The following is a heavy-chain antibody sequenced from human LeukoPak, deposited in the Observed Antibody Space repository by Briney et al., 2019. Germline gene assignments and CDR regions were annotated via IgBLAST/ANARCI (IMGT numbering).Heavy chain of an antibody. J-gene: IGHJ4*02. Sequence: ASVKVSCKASGGTFSSYAISWVRQAPGQGLEWMGGIIPIFGTANYAQKFQGRVTITTDESTSTAYMELSSLRSEDTAVYYCATETSYSTLYYFDYWGQGTLVTVSS. D-gene: IGHD4-11*01. CDR2: IIPIFGTA. CDR3: ATETSYSTLYYFDY. CDR1: GGTFSSYA. V-gene: IGHV1-69*05.